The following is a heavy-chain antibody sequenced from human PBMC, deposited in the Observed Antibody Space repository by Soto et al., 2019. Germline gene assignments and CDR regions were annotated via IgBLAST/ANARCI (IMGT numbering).Heavy chain of an antibody. CDR3: AKGHIVVVVAATYDY. Sequence: PGGSLRLSCAASGFTFSSYAMSWVRQAPGKGLEWVSAISGSGGSTYYADSVKGRFTISRDNSKNTLYLQMNSLRAEDTAVYYCAKGHIVVVVAATYDYWGQGTLVTVSS. J-gene: IGHJ4*02. CDR2: ISGSGGST. D-gene: IGHD2-15*01. V-gene: IGHV3-23*01. CDR1: GFTFSSYA.